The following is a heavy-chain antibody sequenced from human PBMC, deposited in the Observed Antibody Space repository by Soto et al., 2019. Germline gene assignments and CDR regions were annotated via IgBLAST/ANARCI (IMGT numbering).Heavy chain of an antibody. CDR2: INPNSGGP. Sequence: QVQLVQSGAEVKKPGASVKVSCKASGYTFTGYYMHWVRQAPGQGLEWMGWINPNSGGPNYAQKVQGWVTMTRDTSISTAYMELSRLRSDDTAVYYCARSRAGSSFYDVPFDYWGQGTLVTVSS. CDR3: ARSRAGSSFYDVPFDY. D-gene: IGHD6-6*01. CDR1: GYTFTGYY. V-gene: IGHV1-2*04. J-gene: IGHJ4*02.